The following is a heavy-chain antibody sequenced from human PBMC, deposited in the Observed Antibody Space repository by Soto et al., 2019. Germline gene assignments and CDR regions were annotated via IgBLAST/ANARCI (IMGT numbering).Heavy chain of an antibody. Sequence: GGSLRLSCAASGFTFSSYAMHWVRQAPGKGLEWVAVISYDGSNKYYADSVKGRFTISRDNSKNTLYLQMNSLRAEDTAVYYCARSGLGPTDAFDIWGQGTMVTVSS. J-gene: IGHJ3*02. V-gene: IGHV3-30-3*01. CDR3: ARSGLGPTDAFDI. D-gene: IGHD3-9*01. CDR2: ISYDGSNK. CDR1: GFTFSSYA.